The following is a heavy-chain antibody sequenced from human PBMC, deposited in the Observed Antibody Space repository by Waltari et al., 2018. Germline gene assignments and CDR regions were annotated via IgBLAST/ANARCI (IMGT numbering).Heavy chain of an antibody. CDR3: ARVLQWLVPDY. J-gene: IGHJ4*02. Sequence: QVQLQQWGAGLLKPSETLSLTCAVYGGSFSGYYWSWIRQPPGKGLEWIGEINHSGSTNYNPSLKSRVTISVDTSKNQFSLKLSSVTAADTVVYYCARVLQWLVPDYWGQGTLVTVSS. V-gene: IGHV4-34*01. CDR2: INHSGST. D-gene: IGHD6-19*01. CDR1: GGSFSGYY.